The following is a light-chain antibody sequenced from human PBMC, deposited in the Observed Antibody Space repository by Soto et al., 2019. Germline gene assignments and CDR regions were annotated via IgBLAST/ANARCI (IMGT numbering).Light chain of an antibody. J-gene: IGKJ1*01. CDR2: GAS. CDR1: QSVSSSY. Sequence: ELVLTQSPGTLSLSPGERATLSCRANQSVSSSYLAWYQQKPGQASRILIYGASSWATGIPDRFSGSGSGTDFSLTISRVEPEDFAVYYCQQYGSSPWTFGQGTKVEIK. CDR3: QQYGSSPWT. V-gene: IGKV3-20*01.